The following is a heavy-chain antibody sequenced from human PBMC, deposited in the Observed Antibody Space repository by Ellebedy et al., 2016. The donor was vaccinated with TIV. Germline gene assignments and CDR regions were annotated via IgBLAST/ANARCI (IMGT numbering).Heavy chain of an antibody. CDR2: IYSSWNT. V-gene: IGHV4-39*07. CDR3: ARVGYWGEYAFDV. J-gene: IGHJ3*01. CDR1: GDSISSRNLY. Sequence: MPSETLSLTCTVSGDSISSRNLYWGWIRQAPGKGLQWIGSIYSSWNTYYNPSLESRVTMSIDTSKNQFSLKLTSVTAADMAVYYCARVGYWGEYAFDVWGQGTMITVSS. D-gene: IGHD7-27*01.